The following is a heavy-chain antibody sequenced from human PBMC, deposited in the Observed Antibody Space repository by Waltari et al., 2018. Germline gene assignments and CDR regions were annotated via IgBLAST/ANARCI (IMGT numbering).Heavy chain of an antibody. V-gene: IGHV4-4*07. CDR2: INTGGNT. CDR3: AREVGGSRWFDP. Sequence: QVQLQESGPGLVKTSETLSLTCTAPGGSISTYSWTWIRQPAGKGLEWIGRINTGGNTNHNPSRKSRVTMSVDTSKNQFSLTLSSVTAADTAVYYCAREVGGSRWFDPWGQGTLVTVSS. J-gene: IGHJ5*02. D-gene: IGHD3-16*01. CDR1: GGSISTYS.